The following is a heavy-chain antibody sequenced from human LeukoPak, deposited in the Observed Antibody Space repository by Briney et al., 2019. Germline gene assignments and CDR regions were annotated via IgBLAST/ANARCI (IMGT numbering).Heavy chain of an antibody. V-gene: IGHV3-53*01. J-gene: IGHJ4*02. CDR1: GFTVSSNY. CDR2: IYSGGNT. CDR3: AKTGSGYYYFDY. D-gene: IGHD5-12*01. Sequence: GGSLRLSCAASGFTVSSNYMSWVRQAPGKGLEWVSVIYSGGNTYYADSVKGRFTISRDNSKNTLYLQMNSLRAEDTAVYYCAKTGSGYYYFDYWGQGTLVTVSS.